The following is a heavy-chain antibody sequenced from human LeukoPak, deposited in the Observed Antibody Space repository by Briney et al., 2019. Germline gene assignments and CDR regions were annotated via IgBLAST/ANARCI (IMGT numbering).Heavy chain of an antibody. CDR1: GFTFSSYA. V-gene: IGHV3-30*09. D-gene: IGHD6-19*01. CDR2: ISYDGSNK. CDR3: ARDESYSSALDY. Sequence: GWSLRLSCAASGFTFSSYAMHWVRQAPGKGLEWVAVISYDGSNKYYADSVKGRFAISRDNSKNTLYLQMNSLRAEDTAVYYCARDESYSSALDYWGQGTLVTVSS. J-gene: IGHJ4*02.